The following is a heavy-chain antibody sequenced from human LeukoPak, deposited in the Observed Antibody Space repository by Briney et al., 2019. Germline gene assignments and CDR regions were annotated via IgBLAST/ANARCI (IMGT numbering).Heavy chain of an antibody. D-gene: IGHD3-10*01. CDR1: GFTFDDYA. CDR3: AKGGYYGSGSYSIGGKIFDY. V-gene: IGHV3-43D*03. CDR2: ISWDGGST. Sequence: TGGSLRLSCAASGFTFDDYAMHWVRQAPGKGLEWVSLISWDGGSTYYADSVKGRFTISRDNSKNSLYLQMNSLRAEDTALYYCAKGGYYGSGSYSIGGKIFDYWGQGTLVTVSS. J-gene: IGHJ4*02.